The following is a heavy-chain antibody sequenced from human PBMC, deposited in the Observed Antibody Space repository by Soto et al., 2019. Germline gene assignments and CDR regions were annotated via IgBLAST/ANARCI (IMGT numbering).Heavy chain of an antibody. V-gene: IGHV3-23*01. CDR3: PKPKHPGVAVHV. Sequence: VQLLESGGALVQPGGSLRLSCAASGFAFSSYAIYWVRQAPGKGLEWVSTISNSGDTYYADSVEGRFTISRDNSKDTVYLQMKSLRAEDTAVYYCPKPKHPGVAVHVWGQGTTVTVSS. D-gene: IGHD3-10*01. CDR2: ISNSGDT. J-gene: IGHJ6*02. CDR1: GFAFSSYA.